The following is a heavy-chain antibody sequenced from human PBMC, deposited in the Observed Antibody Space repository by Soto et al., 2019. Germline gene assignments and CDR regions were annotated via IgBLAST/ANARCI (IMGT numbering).Heavy chain of an antibody. CDR1: SGSISSSNW. Sequence: QVQLQESGPGLVKPSGTLSLTCIVSSGSISSSNWWNWVRQPPGKGLEWIGEIYHSGSTNYNPSLKSRVTISVDKSKNQFSLKLSSVTAADTAVYYCARDSRASDYFHFDSWGQGTLVTVSS. J-gene: IGHJ4*02. D-gene: IGHD3-10*01. V-gene: IGHV4-4*02. CDR3: ARDSRASDYFHFDS. CDR2: IYHSGST.